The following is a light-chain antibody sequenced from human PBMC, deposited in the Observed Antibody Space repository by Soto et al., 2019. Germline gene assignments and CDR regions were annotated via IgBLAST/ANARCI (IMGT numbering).Light chain of an antibody. V-gene: IGKV3-15*01. J-gene: IGKJ5*01. Sequence: EILMMQSPSTLSVSPGESVTLSCRASQLFSSNLAWYQHKPGQAPRLLIYGASTRATGIPARFSGSGSGTEFTLTISSLQYEDFAVYYCQQYKNWHPITFGQGTRLEIK. CDR3: QQYKNWHPIT. CDR2: GAS. CDR1: QLFSSN.